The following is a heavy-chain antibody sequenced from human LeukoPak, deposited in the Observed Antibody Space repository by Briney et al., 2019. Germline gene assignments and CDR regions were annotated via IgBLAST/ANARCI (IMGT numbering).Heavy chain of an antibody. V-gene: IGHV4-59*12. CDR3: ARVEAAAGDDAFDI. J-gene: IGHJ3*02. Sequence: PSETLSLTCTVSGGSISSYYWSWIRQPPGKGLEWIEYIYYSGSTNYNPSLKSRVTISVDTSKNQFSLKLSSVTAADTAVYYCARVEAAAGDDAFDIWGQGTMVTVSS. CDR1: GGSISSYY. D-gene: IGHD6-13*01. CDR2: IYYSGST.